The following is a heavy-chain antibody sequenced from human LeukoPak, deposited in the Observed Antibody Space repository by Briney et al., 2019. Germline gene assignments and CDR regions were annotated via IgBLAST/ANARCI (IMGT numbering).Heavy chain of an antibody. CDR1: GGTFSSYA. CDR3: ARGRGPNWNNRFDP. Sequence: GASVKVSCRASGGTFSSYAISWVRQAPGQGLEWMGGIIPIFGTANYAQKFQGRVTITADESTSTAYMELRSLRSDDTAVYYCARGRGPNWNNRFDPWGQGTLVTVSS. V-gene: IGHV1-69*13. D-gene: IGHD1-20*01. J-gene: IGHJ5*02. CDR2: IIPIFGTA.